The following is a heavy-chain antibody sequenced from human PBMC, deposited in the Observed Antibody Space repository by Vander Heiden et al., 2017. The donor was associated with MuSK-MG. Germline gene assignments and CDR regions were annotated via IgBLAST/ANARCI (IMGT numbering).Heavy chain of an antibody. D-gene: IGHD2-2*01. CDR2: ISGSGGNT. Sequence: EVQLLESGGGLVQPGGSLRLSCAASGFTFTTFSSYAMNWVRQAPGKGLEWVSGISGSGGNTYYADSVKGRFTISRDNSKNTLYLEMDSLSAEDTALYYWAKDQDVPHYYYGMDVWGQGATVTVSS. CDR1: GFTFTTFSSYA. J-gene: IGHJ6*02. CDR3: AKDQDVPHYYYGMDV. V-gene: IGHV3-23*01.